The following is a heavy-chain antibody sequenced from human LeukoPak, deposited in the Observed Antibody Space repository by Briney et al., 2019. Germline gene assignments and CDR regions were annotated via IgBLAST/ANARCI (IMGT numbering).Heavy chain of an antibody. CDR2: IRSKAYGGTT. CDR1: GFTFGGYA. D-gene: IGHD2-15*01. CDR3: TRVHCSGGSCFDY. V-gene: IGHV3-49*04. J-gene: IGHJ4*02. Sequence: GGSLRLSCTASGFTFGGYAMSGVRQAPGKGREGVGFIRSKAYGGTTEYAASVKGRFTISRDDSKSIAYLQMNSLKTEDTAVYYCTRVHCSGGSCFDYWGQGTLVTVSS.